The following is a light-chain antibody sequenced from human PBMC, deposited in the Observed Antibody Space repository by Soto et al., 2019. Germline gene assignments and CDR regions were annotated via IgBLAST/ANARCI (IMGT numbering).Light chain of an antibody. J-gene: IGKJ1*01. V-gene: IGKV1-39*01. CDR3: QQSYSPPWT. Sequence: DIQMTESPSSLSASVGDRVTITCRASQSISSYLNWYKQKPGKAPKLLSYAASSLQSGVPSRFSGSGSGTDFTLTISSLKPEDFETYYCQQSYSPPWTFGQGTKVDIK. CDR2: AAS. CDR1: QSISSY.